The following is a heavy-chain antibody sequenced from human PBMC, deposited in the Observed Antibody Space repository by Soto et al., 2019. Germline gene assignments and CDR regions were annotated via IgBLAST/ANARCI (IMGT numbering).Heavy chain of an antibody. CDR1: GFSLTTSGVG. D-gene: IGHD5-12*01. CDR2: IYWDDDK. J-gene: IGHJ4*02. Sequence: QITLKESGPTLVKPTQTLTLTCTFSGFSLTTSGVGVGWIRQPPGKALEWLALIYWDDDKRYSPSMKSRLTITRDASKNQVVLTMTNMDPVDTPTYYCLYRAEPPRGVYYFDYWGQGTLVTVSS. V-gene: IGHV2-5*02. CDR3: LYRAEPPRGVYYFDY.